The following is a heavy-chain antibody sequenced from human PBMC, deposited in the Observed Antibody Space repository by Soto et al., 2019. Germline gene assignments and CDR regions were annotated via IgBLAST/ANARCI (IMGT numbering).Heavy chain of an antibody. J-gene: IGHJ6*03. Sequence: QVQLVQSGAEVKKPGSSVKVSCKASGGSFSSYTISWERQAPGQGLEGLGRIIPILGIANYAQKFQGRVTITADKSTSTAYMELSSLRSEDTAVYYCARGSMVRGVIKPYYYYYMDVWGKGTTVTVSS. CDR1: GGSFSSYT. CDR2: IIPILGIA. V-gene: IGHV1-69*02. CDR3: ARGSMVRGVIKPYYYYYMDV. D-gene: IGHD3-10*01.